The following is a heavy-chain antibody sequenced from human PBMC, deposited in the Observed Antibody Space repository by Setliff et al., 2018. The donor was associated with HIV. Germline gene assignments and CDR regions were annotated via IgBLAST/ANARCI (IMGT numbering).Heavy chain of an antibody. CDR2: ISGSGGST. CDR1: GFSFSSYA. J-gene: IGHJ6*03. Sequence: GGSLRLSCAASGFSFSSYAMSWVRQAPGKGLEWVSGISGSGGSTYYADSVKGRFTISRDNSKNTLYLQMNSLRAEDTAVYYCAKAPRDGYYYMDVWGKGTTVTVSS. V-gene: IGHV3-23*01. CDR3: AKAPRDGYYYMDV.